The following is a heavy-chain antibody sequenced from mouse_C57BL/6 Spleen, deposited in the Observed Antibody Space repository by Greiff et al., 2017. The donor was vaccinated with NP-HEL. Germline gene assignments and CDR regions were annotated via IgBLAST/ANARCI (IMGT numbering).Heavy chain of an antibody. D-gene: IGHD1-1*01. CDR1: GFSLTSYG. CDR2: IWRGGST. V-gene: IGHV2-5*01. Sequence: QVQLQQSGPGLVQPSQSLSITCTVSGFSLTSYGVHWVRQSPGKGLEWLGVIWRGGSTDYNAAFMYRLSITKDNSKSQVFFKMNSLRADDTAIYYCAITTVVELGNWYFDVWGTGTTVTVSS. J-gene: IGHJ1*03. CDR3: AITTVVELGNWYFDV.